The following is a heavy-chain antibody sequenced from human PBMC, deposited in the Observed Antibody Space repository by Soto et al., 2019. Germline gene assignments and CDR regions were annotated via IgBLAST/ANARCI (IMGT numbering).Heavy chain of an antibody. D-gene: IGHD3-9*01. J-gene: IGHJ6*02. CDR1: GFTFSSYA. V-gene: IGHV3-30-3*01. CDR2: ISYDGSNK. Sequence: QVQLVESGGGVVQPGRSLRLSCAASGFTFSSYAMHWVRQAPGKGLEWVAVISYDGSNKYYADSVKGRFTISRDNSKNTLYLQMNSLRAEDTAVYYCARDIFWHYLGWTPPTPRICGMDVWGQGTTVTVSS. CDR3: ARDIFWHYLGWTPPTPRICGMDV.